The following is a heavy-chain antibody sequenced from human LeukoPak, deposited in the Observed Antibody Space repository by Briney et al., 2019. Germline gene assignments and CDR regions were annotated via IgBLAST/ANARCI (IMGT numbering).Heavy chain of an antibody. J-gene: IGHJ4*02. CDR1: GYTFTGYY. CDR3: ARGSGYGYGDLDY. V-gene: IGHV1-2*02. D-gene: IGHD5-18*01. CDR2: INPNSGGT. Sequence: ASVKVSCKASGYTFTGYYMHWVRQAPGQGLEWMGWINPNSGGTNYAQKFQGRVTMTRDTSISTAYMELSRLRSDDTAVYYCARGSGYGYGDLDYWGQGTLVTVSS.